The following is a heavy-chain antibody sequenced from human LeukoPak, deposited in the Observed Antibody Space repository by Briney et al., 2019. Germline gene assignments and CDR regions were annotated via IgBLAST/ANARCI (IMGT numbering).Heavy chain of an antibody. CDR1: GGTFSSYA. Sequence: ASVKVSCKASGGTFSSYAISWVRQAPGQGPEWMGGIIPIFGTANYAQKFQGRVTITADESTSTAYMELSSLRSEDTAVYYCARALGYCSSTSCYTLDYWGQGTLVTVSS. J-gene: IGHJ4*02. CDR3: ARALGYCSSTSCYTLDY. CDR2: IIPIFGTA. V-gene: IGHV1-69*13. D-gene: IGHD2-2*02.